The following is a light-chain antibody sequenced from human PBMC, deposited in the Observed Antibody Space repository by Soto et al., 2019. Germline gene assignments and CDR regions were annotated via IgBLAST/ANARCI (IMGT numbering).Light chain of an antibody. CDR2: TTN. CDR1: SSTIGSKT. V-gene: IGLV1-44*01. CDR3: AAWNDSLNGVV. Sequence: QSVLTQPPSASGTPGQRVTISCSGSSSTIGSKTLNWYQHLPGSAPKLLIYTTNQRPSGVPDRFSGSKSGTSASLAISGLQPEHEADYYCAAWNDSLNGVVFGGGTQLTVL. J-gene: IGLJ3*02.